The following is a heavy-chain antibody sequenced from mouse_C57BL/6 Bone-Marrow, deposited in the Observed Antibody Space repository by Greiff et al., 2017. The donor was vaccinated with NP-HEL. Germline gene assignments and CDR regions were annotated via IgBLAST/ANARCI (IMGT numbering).Heavy chain of an antibody. CDR2: IDPETGGT. Sequence: VKLQQSGAELVRPGASVTLSCKASGYTFTDYEMHWVKQTPVHGLEWIGAIDPETGGTAYNQKFKGKAILTADKSSSTAYMELRSLTSEDSAVYYCTRYDGYYVNYYAMDYWGQGTSVTVSS. V-gene: IGHV1-15*01. CDR1: GYTFTDYE. CDR3: TRYDGYYVNYYAMDY. J-gene: IGHJ4*01. D-gene: IGHD2-3*01.